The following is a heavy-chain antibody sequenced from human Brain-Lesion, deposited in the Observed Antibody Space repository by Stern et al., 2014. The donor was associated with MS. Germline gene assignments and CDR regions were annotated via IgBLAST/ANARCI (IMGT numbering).Heavy chain of an antibody. V-gene: IGHV5-51*01. CDR1: GYRFTSNW. D-gene: IGHD6-6*01. CDR3: ARRGDSGSSGFDY. Sequence: EVQLVESGAEVKKPGESLKISCKGSGYRFTSNWIGWVRQMPGKGLQWMGIIWPGDSDTRYSPSFQGQVTISADKSISTAYLQWSSLQASDTAMYYCARRGDSGSSGFDYWGQGTLVIVSS. J-gene: IGHJ4*02. CDR2: IWPGDSDT.